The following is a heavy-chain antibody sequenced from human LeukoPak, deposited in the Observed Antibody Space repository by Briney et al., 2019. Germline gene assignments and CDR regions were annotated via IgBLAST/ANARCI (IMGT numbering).Heavy chain of an antibody. CDR1: GGTVSSYA. J-gene: IGHJ5*02. Sequence: SVKVSCKASGGTVSSYAISWVRQAPGQGLEWMGGIIPIFGTANYAQKFQGRVTITTDESTSTAYMELSSLRSEDTAVYYCARDSGYCSSTSCYTAYNWFDPWGQGTLVTVSS. D-gene: IGHD2-2*02. V-gene: IGHV1-69*05. CDR2: IIPIFGTA. CDR3: ARDSGYCSSTSCYTAYNWFDP.